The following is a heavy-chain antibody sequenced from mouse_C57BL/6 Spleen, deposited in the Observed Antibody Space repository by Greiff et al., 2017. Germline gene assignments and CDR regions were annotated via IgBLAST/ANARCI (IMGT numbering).Heavy chain of an antibody. Sequence: EVKLVESGEGLVKPGGSLKLSCAASGFTFSSYAMSWVRQTPEKRLEWVAYISSGGDYIYYADTVNGRFTISRDNARNTLYLQMSSLKSEDTAMYYCTRELSTMVTAGYFDYWGQGTTLTVSS. CDR1: GFTFSSYA. V-gene: IGHV5-9-1*02. D-gene: IGHD2-2*01. CDR3: TRELSTMVTAGYFDY. J-gene: IGHJ2*01. CDR2: ISSGGDYI.